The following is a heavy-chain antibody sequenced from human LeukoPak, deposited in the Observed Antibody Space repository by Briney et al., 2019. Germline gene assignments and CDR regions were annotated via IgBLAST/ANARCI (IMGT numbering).Heavy chain of an antibody. Sequence: SETLSLTCTVSGGSISSYYWSWIRQPPGKGLEWIGYIYYSGSTNYNPSLRSRVTISVDTSKNQFSLKLSSVTAADTAVYYCARSPSTVTTLDYWGQGTLVTVSS. V-gene: IGHV4-59*01. CDR3: ARSPSTVTTLDY. D-gene: IGHD4-17*01. J-gene: IGHJ4*02. CDR1: GGSISSYY. CDR2: IYYSGST.